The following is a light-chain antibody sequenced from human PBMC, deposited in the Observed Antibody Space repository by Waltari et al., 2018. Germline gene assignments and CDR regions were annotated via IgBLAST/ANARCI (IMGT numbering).Light chain of an antibody. V-gene: IGKV3-11*01. CDR1: QSVSSY. J-gene: IGKJ1*01. CDR2: DAS. Sequence: EIVLTQTPATLSFSPGERATLSCRSSQSVSSYLAWYQQNPGQATRLLIYDASNRATGIPARFSGSGSGTDFTLTISSLEPEDFAVYYCQQRSNWWTFGQGTKVEIK. CDR3: QQRSNWWT.